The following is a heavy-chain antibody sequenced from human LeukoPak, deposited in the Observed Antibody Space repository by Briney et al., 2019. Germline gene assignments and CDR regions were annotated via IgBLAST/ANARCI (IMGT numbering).Heavy chain of an antibody. CDR3: ARDRGSGPIDY. V-gene: IGHV3-21*01. CDR1: GFTFSSYS. Sequence: GGSPRLSCAASGFTFSSYSMNWVRQAPGKGLEWVSSISSSSSYIYYADSVKGRFTISRDNAKNSLYLQMNSLRAEDTAVYYCARDRGSGPIDYWGQGTLVTVSS. D-gene: IGHD3-10*01. CDR2: ISSSSSYI. J-gene: IGHJ4*02.